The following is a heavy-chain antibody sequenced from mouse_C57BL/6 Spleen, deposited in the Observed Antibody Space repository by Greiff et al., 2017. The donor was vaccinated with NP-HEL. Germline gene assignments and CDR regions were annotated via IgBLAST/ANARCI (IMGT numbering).Heavy chain of an antibody. Sequence: EVKLMESGGGLVQPGGSMKLSCVASGFTFSNYWMNWVRQSPEKGLEWVAQIRLKSDNYATHYAESVKGRFTISRDDSKSSVYLQMDNLRAEDTGIYYCTTGTRYFDYWGQGTTLTVSS. CDR3: TTGTRYFDY. CDR1: GFTFSNYW. D-gene: IGHD4-1*01. J-gene: IGHJ2*01. CDR2: IRLKSDNYAT. V-gene: IGHV6-3*01.